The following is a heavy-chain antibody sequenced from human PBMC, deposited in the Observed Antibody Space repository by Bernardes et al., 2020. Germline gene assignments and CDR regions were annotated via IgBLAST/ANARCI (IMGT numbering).Heavy chain of an antibody. CDR1: GYTLTELS. D-gene: IGHD1-26*01. CDR3: ATDRMGDAAFDI. J-gene: IGHJ3*02. Sequence: ASVKVSCKVSGYTLTELSMHWVRQAPGKGLEWMGGFDPEDGETIYAQKFQGRVTMTEDTSTDTAYMELSSLRSEDTAVYYCATDRMGDAAFDIWGQGTMVTVSS. V-gene: IGHV1-24*01. CDR2: FDPEDGET.